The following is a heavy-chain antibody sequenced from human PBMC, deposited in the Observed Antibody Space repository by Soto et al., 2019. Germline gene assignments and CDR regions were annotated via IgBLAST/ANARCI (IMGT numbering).Heavy chain of an antibody. Sequence: ASVKVSCKGSGYTFSSYGISWVRQAPGQGLEWMGWISGYNGNTKYSQKFQGRVTMTRNTSISTAYMELSSLRSEDTAVYYCARTLYGDNVDYWGQGTLVTVSS. CDR1: GYTFSSYG. CDR2: ISGYNGNT. V-gene: IGHV1-18*01. CDR3: ARTLYGDNVDY. D-gene: IGHD4-17*01. J-gene: IGHJ4*02.